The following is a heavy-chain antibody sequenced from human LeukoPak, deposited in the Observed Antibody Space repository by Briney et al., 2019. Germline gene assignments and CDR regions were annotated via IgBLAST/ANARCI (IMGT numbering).Heavy chain of an antibody. CDR2: VSSGYSTI. J-gene: IGHJ5*01. CDR3: GRGESSYCSGGCYFAS. Sequence: GGSLRLSRAASGFTFIDYYMSWIRPAPGRAGEGVSYVSSGYSTIYYADPVKGRFTVSRENGKRSLYLHMNSLRAEDTAMYYCGRGESSYCSGGCYFASWGQGTLVTISS. V-gene: IGHV3-11*04. D-gene: IGHD2-21*02. CDR1: GFTFIDYY.